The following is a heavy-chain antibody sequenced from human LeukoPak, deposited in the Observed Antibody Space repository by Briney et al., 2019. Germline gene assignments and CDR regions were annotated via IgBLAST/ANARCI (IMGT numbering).Heavy chain of an antibody. D-gene: IGHD6-13*01. J-gene: IGHJ4*02. CDR2: INHSGST. CDR1: GGSFSGYY. CDR3: ARGSKEYSSSWYWNY. V-gene: IGHV4-34*01. Sequence: SETLSLTCAVYGGSFSGYYWSWIRQPPGKGPEWIGEINHSGSTNYNPSLTRRVTISVDTSKNQFSLKLSSVTAADTAVYYCARGSKEYSSSWYWNYWGQGTLVTVSS.